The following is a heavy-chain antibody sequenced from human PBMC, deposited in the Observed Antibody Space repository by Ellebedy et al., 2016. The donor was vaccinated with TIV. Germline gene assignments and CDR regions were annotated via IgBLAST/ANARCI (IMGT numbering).Heavy chain of an antibody. D-gene: IGHD3-10*01. CDR3: ARDLVLGSASSDL. J-gene: IGHJ4*02. CDR2: IRGDGGDA. Sequence: GESLKISXAASGFTFSAYWMHWVRQSPGKGLVWVSRIRGDGGDATYADSVRGRFTISRDNAVNTLYLQLNSLRADDTAVYFCARDLVLGSASSDLWGQGTLVTVSS. CDR1: GFTFSAYW. V-gene: IGHV3-74*01.